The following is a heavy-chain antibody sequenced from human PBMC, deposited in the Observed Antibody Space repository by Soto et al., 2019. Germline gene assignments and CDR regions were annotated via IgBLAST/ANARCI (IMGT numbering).Heavy chain of an antibody. CDR3: ARESSSTAHYYYYMDV. D-gene: IGHD6-6*01. CDR2: IYYSGST. CDR1: GGSISSYY. Sequence: LSLTCTVSGGSISSYYWSWIRQPPGKGLEWIGYIYYSGSTNYNPSLKSRVTISVDTSKNQFSLKLSSVTAADTAVYYCARESSSTAHYYYYMDVWGKGTTVTVSS. V-gene: IGHV4-59*01. J-gene: IGHJ6*03.